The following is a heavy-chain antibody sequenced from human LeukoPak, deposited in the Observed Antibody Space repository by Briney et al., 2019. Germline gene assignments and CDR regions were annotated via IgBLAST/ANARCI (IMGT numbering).Heavy chain of an antibody. CDR2: INHSGST. CDR1: GGSFSGYY. D-gene: IGHD6-6*01. CDR3: ARFQYIDY. J-gene: IGHJ4*02. V-gene: IGHV4-34*01. Sequence: PSETLSLTCAVYGGSFSGYYWSWIRQPPGKGLEWIGEINHSGSTNYNPSLKSRVTISVDTSKNQFSLKLSSVTAADTAVYYCARFQYIDYWGQGTLVTVSS.